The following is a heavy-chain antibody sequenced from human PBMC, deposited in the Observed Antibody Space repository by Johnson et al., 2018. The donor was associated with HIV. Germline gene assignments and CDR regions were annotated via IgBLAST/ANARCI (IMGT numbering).Heavy chain of an antibody. CDR2: IKSKTDGGTT. D-gene: IGHD5-24*01. CDR3: AREVERGLGFDI. CDR1: GFTFSNAW. J-gene: IGHJ3*02. Sequence: VQLVESGGGLVKPGGSLRLSCAASGFTFSNAWMSWVRQAPGKGLEWVGRIKSKTDGGTTDYAAPVKGRFTISRDDSKNTLYLQMNSLKTEDTAVYYCAREVERGLGFDIWGQGTMVTVSS. V-gene: IGHV3-15*01.